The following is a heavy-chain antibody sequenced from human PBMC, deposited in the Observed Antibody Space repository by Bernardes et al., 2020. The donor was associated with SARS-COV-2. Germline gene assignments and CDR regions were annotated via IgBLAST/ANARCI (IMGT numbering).Heavy chain of an antibody. V-gene: IGHV5-51*01. D-gene: IGHD3-3*01. J-gene: IGHJ6*02. CDR2: IYPGDSDT. CDR3: ARHFSAFWSGYYKYYYYGMDV. CDR1: GYSFTSYW. Sequence: GESLKISCKGSGYSFTSYWIGWVRQMPGKGLEWMGIIYPGDSDTRYSPSFQGQVTISADKSISTAYLQWSSLKASDTAMYYCARHFSAFWSGYYKYYYYGMDVWGQGTTVTVSS.